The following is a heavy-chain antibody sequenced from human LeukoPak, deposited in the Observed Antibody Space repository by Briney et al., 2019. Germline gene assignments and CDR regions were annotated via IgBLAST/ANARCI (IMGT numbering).Heavy chain of an antibody. CDR3: SRGGSYALDAFDV. D-gene: IGHD3-16*01. J-gene: IGHJ3*01. Sequence: AGGSLRLSCAASGFTFSNAWMSWVRQAPGKGLEWVANIKQDGSEKDYVDSVKGRFTISRDNAKSSLHLQMNSLRAEDTAVYYCSRGGSYALDAFDVWGQGTMVTVSS. CDR2: IKQDGSEK. CDR1: GFTFSNAW. V-gene: IGHV3-7*05.